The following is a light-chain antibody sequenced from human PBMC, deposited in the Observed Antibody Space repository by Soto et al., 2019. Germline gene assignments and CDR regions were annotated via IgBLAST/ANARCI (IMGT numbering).Light chain of an antibody. CDR1: QSVSSSY. J-gene: IGKJ2*01. Sequence: EIVLTQSPGTLSLSRGERATLSCRASQSVSSSYLAWYQQKPGQAPRLLIYGASSRATGIPDRFSGSGSGTDFTLTISRLEPEDFAVYYCQQYGSSPPAYTFGQGTKLEIK. CDR3: QQYGSSPPAYT. CDR2: GAS. V-gene: IGKV3-20*01.